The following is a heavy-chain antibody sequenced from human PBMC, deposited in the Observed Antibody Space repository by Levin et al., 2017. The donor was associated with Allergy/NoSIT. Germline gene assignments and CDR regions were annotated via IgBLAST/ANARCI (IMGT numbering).Heavy chain of an antibody. Sequence: PSETLSLTCAVYGGSFSGYYWSWIRQPPGKGLEWIGEINHSGSTNYDPSLKSRVTISVDTSKNQFSLKLSSVTAADTAVYYCARGLLIRRSGDQYYYDSSGYYSTRKYYFDYWGQGTLVTVSS. CDR3: ARGLLIRRSGDQYYYDSSGYYSTRKYYFDY. CDR1: GGSFSGYY. CDR2: INHSGST. D-gene: IGHD3-22*01. V-gene: IGHV4-34*01. J-gene: IGHJ4*02.